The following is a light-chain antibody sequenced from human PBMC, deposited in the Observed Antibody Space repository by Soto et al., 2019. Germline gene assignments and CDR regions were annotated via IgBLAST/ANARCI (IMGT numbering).Light chain of an antibody. CDR1: QGISSY. Sequence: DIQLTQSPSFLSASVGDRVTITCRASQGISSYLAWYQQEPGKAPKPLIYAASTLQSGLPSRFSGGGSGTEFTLTISSLQPEDFATYYCQQLKSYPVTFGGGTKVEIK. J-gene: IGKJ4*01. V-gene: IGKV1-9*01. CDR2: AAS. CDR3: QQLKSYPVT.